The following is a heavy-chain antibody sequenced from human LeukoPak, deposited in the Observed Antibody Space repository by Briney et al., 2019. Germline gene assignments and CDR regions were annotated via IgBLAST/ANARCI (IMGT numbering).Heavy chain of an antibody. CDR3: ARDVLLVTTH. V-gene: IGHV1-69*04. J-gene: IGHJ4*02. D-gene: IGHD2-8*02. Sequence: ASVKVSCKASGGTFSSYAISWVRQAPGQGLEWMGRIIPILGIANYAQKFQGRVTITADKSTSTAYMELSSLGSEDTAVYYCARDVLLVTTHWGQRTLVTVSS. CDR2: IIPILGIA. CDR1: GGTFSSYA.